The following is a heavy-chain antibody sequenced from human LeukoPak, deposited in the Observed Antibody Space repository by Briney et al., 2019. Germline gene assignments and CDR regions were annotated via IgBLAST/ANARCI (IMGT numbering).Heavy chain of an antibody. Sequence: SETLSLTCAVYGGSFSGYYWSWIRQPPGKGLEWIGEINHSGSTNYNPSLKSRVTISVDTSKSQFSLKLSSVTAADTAVYYCARGRVGATQFDYWGQGTLVTVSS. D-gene: IGHD1-26*01. V-gene: IGHV4-34*01. CDR3: ARGRVGATQFDY. CDR1: GGSFSGYY. CDR2: INHSGST. J-gene: IGHJ4*02.